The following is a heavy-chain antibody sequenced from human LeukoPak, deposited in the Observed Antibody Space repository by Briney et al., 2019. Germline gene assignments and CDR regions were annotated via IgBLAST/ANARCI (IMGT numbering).Heavy chain of an antibody. Sequence: PGGSLRLSCVASGFTFSSDAMHWVRQTPGKGLEWVAVISYDGNEKYQVDSVKGRFTISRDNSKNSLYLQMNSLRAEDTAVYYCARFIAAPYYFDYWGRGTLVTVSS. CDR2: ISYDGNEK. D-gene: IGHD6-13*01. CDR3: ARFIAAPYYFDY. V-gene: IGHV3-30-3*01. CDR1: GFTFSSDA. J-gene: IGHJ4*02.